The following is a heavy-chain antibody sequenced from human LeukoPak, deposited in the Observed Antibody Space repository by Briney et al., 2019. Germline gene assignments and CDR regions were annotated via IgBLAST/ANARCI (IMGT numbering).Heavy chain of an antibody. CDR2: ISDSGGST. CDR1: GFTFSSYA. CDR3: AKAGYSSGWRNFDY. D-gene: IGHD6-19*01. V-gene: IGHV3-23*01. J-gene: IGHJ4*02. Sequence: PGGSLRLSCAASGFTFSSYAMSWVRQAPGKGLGWVSGISDSGGSTNYAASVKGRFTISRDNSKNTLYLQMNSLRAEDTAVFYCAKAGYSSGWRNFDYWGQGTLVTVSS.